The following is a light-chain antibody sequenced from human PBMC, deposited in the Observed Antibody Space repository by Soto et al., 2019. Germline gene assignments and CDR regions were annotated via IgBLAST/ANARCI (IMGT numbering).Light chain of an antibody. CDR3: SSYAGSNNYV. CDR1: SSDVGGYNY. Sequence: QSALTQPPSASGSPGQSVTISCTGTSSDVGGYNYVSWYQQPPDKAPQLLIYEVSKRPSGVPDRFSGSKSDNTSSLTVSGLHAEDEADYYCSSYAGSNNYVFGTGTKLTVL. J-gene: IGLJ1*01. CDR2: EVS. V-gene: IGLV2-8*01.